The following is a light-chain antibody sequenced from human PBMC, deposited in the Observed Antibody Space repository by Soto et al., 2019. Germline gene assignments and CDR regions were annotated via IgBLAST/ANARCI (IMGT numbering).Light chain of an antibody. J-gene: IGKJ1*01. CDR2: GAS. Sequence: EIVLTQSPGTLSLSPGERATLSCRASQTVSGSYLAWYQQKPGQAPRLLIYGASSRATGIPDRFSGSGSGADFTLTISRLEPEDFAVDFCQQYGGSPTFGQGTKVEIK. CDR3: QQYGGSPT. CDR1: QTVSGSY. V-gene: IGKV3-20*01.